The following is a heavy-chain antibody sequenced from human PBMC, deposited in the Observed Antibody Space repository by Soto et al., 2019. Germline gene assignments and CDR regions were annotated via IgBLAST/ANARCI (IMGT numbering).Heavy chain of an antibody. V-gene: IGHV1-8*01. CDR2: MNPNSGNT. D-gene: IGHD1-26*01. J-gene: IGHJ5*02. Sequence: QVQLVQSGAEVKKPGASVKVSCKASGYTFTSYDINWARQATGQGLEWMRWMNPNSGNTGSAQKFQGSVTMTRNTSISTAYMELSSLRSATTAVYYCATRGPAGATNAWGQGTLVTVSS. CDR1: GYTFTSYD. CDR3: ATRGPAGATNA.